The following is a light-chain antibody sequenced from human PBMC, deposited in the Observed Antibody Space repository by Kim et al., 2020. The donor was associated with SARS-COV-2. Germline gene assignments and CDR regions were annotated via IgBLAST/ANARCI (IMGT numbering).Light chain of an antibody. CDR3: LQHNTYPIT. Sequence: AAVGDRVNITSRESQDIRNDLGWYQQNPGRAPKRLIYGASSLQSGVPSRFSGSGSGTEFTLTISSLQPEDFATYFCLQHNTYPITFGQGTRLEIK. CDR2: GAS. CDR1: QDIRND. V-gene: IGKV1-17*01. J-gene: IGKJ5*01.